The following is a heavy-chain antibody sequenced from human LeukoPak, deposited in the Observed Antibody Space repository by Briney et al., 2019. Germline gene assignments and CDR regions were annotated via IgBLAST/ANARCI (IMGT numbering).Heavy chain of an antibody. CDR1: GGSFSGYY. CDR2: INHSGGT. CDR3: ARMIVVARGAFDI. J-gene: IGHJ3*02. V-gene: IGHV4-34*01. D-gene: IGHD3-22*01. Sequence: SETLSLTCAVYGGSFSGYYWSWIRQPPGKGLEWIGEINHSGGTNYNPSLKSRVTISVDTSKNQFSLKLSSVIAADTAVYYCARMIVVARGAFDIWGQGTMVTVSS.